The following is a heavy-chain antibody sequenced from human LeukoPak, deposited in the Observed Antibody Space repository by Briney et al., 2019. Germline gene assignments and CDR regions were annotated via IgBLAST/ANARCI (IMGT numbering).Heavy chain of an antibody. J-gene: IGHJ4*02. Sequence: PGGSLRLSCAASGFTFDDYGMSWVRQAPGKGLEWVSGINWNGGSTGYADSVKGRFTISRDNAKKSLYLQMNSLREEDTAVYYCAKVGGSSGTDYWGQGTLVTVSS. CDR2: INWNGGST. CDR1: GFTFDDYG. D-gene: IGHD3-22*01. CDR3: AKVGGSSGTDY. V-gene: IGHV3-20*04.